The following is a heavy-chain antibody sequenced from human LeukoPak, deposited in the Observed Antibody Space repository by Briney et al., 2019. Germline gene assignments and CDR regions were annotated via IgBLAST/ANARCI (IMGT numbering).Heavy chain of an antibody. V-gene: IGHV4-34*01. CDR3: AGRWPDYYYYYMDV. CDR1: GGSFSGYY. J-gene: IGHJ6*03. D-gene: IGHD6-13*01. CDR2: INHSGST. Sequence: SETLSLTCAVYGGSFSGYYWSWIRQPPGKGLEWIGEINHSGSTNYNPSLKSRVSISVDTSKNQFSLSLSSVTAADTAVYYCAGRWPDYYYYYMDVWGKGTTVTVSS.